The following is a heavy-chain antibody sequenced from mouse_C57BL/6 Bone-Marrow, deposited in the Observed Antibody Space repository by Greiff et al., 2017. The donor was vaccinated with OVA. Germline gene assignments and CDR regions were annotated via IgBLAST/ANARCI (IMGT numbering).Heavy chain of an antibody. CDR3: TRGNYGKGSPMDY. Sequence: KVVESGEGLVKPGGSLKLSCAASGFTFSSYAMSWVRQTPEKRLEWVAYISSGGDYIYYADTVKGRFTISRDNARNTLYLQMSSLKSEDTAMYYCTRGNYGKGSPMDYWGQGTSVTVSS. D-gene: IGHD1-1*01. V-gene: IGHV5-9-1*02. CDR1: GFTFSSYA. J-gene: IGHJ4*01. CDR2: ISSGGDYI.